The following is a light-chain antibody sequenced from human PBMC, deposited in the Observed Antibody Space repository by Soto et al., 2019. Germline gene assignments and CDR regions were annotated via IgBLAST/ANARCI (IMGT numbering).Light chain of an antibody. V-gene: IGLV2-14*01. CDR1: SSDVGGYNY. CDR3: GSYTTVTNYV. CDR2: DVR. Sequence: SVLTQPASVSGAPGQSITISCTGTSSDVGGYNYVSWYQQHPGKAPKLMIYDVRNRPSGVSNRFSGSKSVNTASLTISGLQAEDAADSYCGSYTTVTNYVFGPGTKVTV. J-gene: IGLJ1*01.